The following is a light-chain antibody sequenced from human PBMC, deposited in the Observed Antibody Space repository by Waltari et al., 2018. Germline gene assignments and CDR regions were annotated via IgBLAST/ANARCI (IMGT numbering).Light chain of an antibody. J-gene: IGKJ4*01. V-gene: IGKV4-1*01. Sequence: DIVMTQSPDSLAVSLGERATINCKSSQSVLYSSNNKNYLSWYQQKPGQPPKLLIYWASTRESGVPDQFSGSGSGTDFTLTISSLQAEDVAVYYCQQSYSIPLTFGGGTKVEIK. CDR1: QSVLYSSNNKNY. CDR3: QQSYSIPLT. CDR2: WAS.